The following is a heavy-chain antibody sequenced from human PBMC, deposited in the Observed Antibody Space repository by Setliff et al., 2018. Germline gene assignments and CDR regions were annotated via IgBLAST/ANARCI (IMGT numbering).Heavy chain of an antibody. CDR1: GGTLSSYA. J-gene: IGHJ3*02. V-gene: IGHV1-69*10. CDR2: IIPILGIA. Sequence: SVKDSCKASGGTLSSYAISWVRQAPGQGLEWMGGIIPILGIANYAQKFQGRVTITADKSTSTAYMELSSLRSEDTAVYYCARNGDSSGYSYDAFDIWGQGTMVTVSS. D-gene: IGHD3-22*01. CDR3: ARNGDSSGYSYDAFDI.